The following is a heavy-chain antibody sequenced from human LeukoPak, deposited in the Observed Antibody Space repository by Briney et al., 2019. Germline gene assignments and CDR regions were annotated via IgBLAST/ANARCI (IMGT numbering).Heavy chain of an antibody. CDR1: GDSVSSNGAS. CDR3: GRETDFGVVTN. Sequence: NPSQTLSLTCAISGDSVSSNGASWNWIRQSPSRGLEWLGRTYYRPQQWHSDYAPSMKGRITLNPDTSKNQFSLQLNSMTPEDTAVYYCGRETDFGVVTNWGQGTLVTVSS. J-gene: IGHJ4*02. D-gene: IGHD3-3*01. V-gene: IGHV6-1*01. CDR2: TYYRPQQWHS.